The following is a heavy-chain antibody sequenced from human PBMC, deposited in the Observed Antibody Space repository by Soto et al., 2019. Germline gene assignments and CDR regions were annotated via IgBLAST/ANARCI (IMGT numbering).Heavy chain of an antibody. J-gene: IGHJ6*02. Sequence: QLELVQYGAEVQKPGASVMVSCKASGYSFSTYGISCVRLAPGQGPEWIGWISGNKGNTKYAQKFQGRVTLSTDTSATPAYLEMRSLASEDTALYYGAREGRLLPDTEDYYNYGMEVWGQGTTVIVSS. V-gene: IGHV1-18*04. CDR2: ISGNKGNT. CDR3: AREGRLLPDTEDYYNYGMEV. CDR1: GYSFSTYG. D-gene: IGHD3-10*01.